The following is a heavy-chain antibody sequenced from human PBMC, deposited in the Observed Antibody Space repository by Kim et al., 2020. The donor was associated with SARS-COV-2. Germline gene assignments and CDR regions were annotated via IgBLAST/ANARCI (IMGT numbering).Heavy chain of an antibody. J-gene: IGHJ6*02. D-gene: IGHD6-13*01. V-gene: IGHV3-48*02. CDR3: ARWKQQLERGYDYYGMDV. Sequence: KGRFTISRDNAKNSLYLQMHSLRDEDTAVYYCARWKQQLERGYDYYGMDVWGQGTTVTVSS.